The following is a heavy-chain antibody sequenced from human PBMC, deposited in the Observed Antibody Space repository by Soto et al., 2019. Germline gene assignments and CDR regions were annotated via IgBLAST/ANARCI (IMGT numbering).Heavy chain of an antibody. Sequence: GGSLRLSCAASGFTFRRYEMHWVRQAPGKGLEWLSHISSSGGPISYADSVKDRFTISRDNSKNTLYLQMNSLRAEDTAVYYCARDGRYSYGSGDYYYYYGMDVWDQGTTVTVSS. J-gene: IGHJ6*02. CDR1: GFTFRRYE. CDR3: ARDGRYSYGSGDYYYYYGMDV. D-gene: IGHD5-18*01. V-gene: IGHV3-48*03. CDR2: ISSSGGPI.